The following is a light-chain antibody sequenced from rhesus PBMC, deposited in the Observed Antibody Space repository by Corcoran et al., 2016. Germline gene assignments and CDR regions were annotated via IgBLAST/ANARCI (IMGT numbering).Light chain of an antibody. CDR1: SSDIGGYTR. CDR3: SSYATSSSYI. CDR2: EVS. V-gene: IGLV2-13*03. J-gene: IGLJ1*01. Sequence: QAAPTQSPSVSGSPGQSVTISCSGTSSDIGGYTRVSWYQQHPGKAPKLLIYEVSKRPSGVSERFSGSKSGNKAYLTISGLQAEAEAEYYCSSYATSSSYIFGAGTRLTVL.